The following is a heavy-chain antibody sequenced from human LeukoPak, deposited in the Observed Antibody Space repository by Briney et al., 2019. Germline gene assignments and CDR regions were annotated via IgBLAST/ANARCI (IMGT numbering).Heavy chain of an antibody. CDR3: ASGLAAAGPDAFDI. Sequence: SETLSLTCSVSGGSISSSYWSWIRQPAGKGLEWIGRIYTSGSTNYSPSLKSRVTISLDKSKNQFSLKLNSVTAADTAVYYCASGLAAAGPDAFDIWGQGTMVTASS. D-gene: IGHD6-13*01. V-gene: IGHV4-4*07. J-gene: IGHJ3*02. CDR2: IYTSGST. CDR1: GGSISSSY.